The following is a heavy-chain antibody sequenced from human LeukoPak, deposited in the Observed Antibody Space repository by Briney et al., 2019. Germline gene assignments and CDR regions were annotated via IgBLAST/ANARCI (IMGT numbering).Heavy chain of an antibody. CDR3: ERGVYDYYYDSSGYPNYDAFDI. CDR1: GYTFTSYD. D-gene: IGHD3-22*01. J-gene: IGHJ3*02. CDR2: MNPNSGNT. V-gene: IGHV1-8*01. Sequence: ASLRVSCAASGYTFTSYDINWVRQAPGQGLEWMAWMNPNSGNTCYAQKFKGRVTITRNTTISTAYMEMSSLRSEDTAVYYCERGVYDYYYDSSGYPNYDAFDIWGQGTMVTVSS.